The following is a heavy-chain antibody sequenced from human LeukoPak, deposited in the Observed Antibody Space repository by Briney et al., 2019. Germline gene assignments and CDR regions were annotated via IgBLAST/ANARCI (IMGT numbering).Heavy chain of an antibody. D-gene: IGHD3-22*01. J-gene: IGHJ3*02. V-gene: IGHV4-39*01. CDR2: IYYSGST. CDR1: GGSISSSSYY. Sequence: SETLTLTCTVSGGSISSSSYYWGWIRQPPGKGLEWIGSIYYSGSTYYNPSLKSRVTISVDTSKNQFSLKLSSVTAADTAVYYCARHRMYYYDSSGRGVADAFDIWGQGTMVTVSS. CDR3: ARHRMYYYDSSGRGVADAFDI.